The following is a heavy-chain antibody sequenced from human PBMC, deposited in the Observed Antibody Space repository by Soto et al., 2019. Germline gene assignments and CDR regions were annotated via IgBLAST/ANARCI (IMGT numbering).Heavy chain of an antibody. J-gene: IGHJ4*02. CDR3: SCKSGQRGPRPX. V-gene: IGHV3-73*01. CDR1: GFTFSGSA. D-gene: IGHD3-3*01. CDR2: IRIKANSYAT. Sequence: GALRLSCAASGFTFSGSAMHWVRQASGKGLEWVVRIRIKANSYATAYAASVKGRFTISRDDSKNTAYLQMNSLKTEDTAVYSCSCKSGQRGPRPXWGQVTLVTVSX.